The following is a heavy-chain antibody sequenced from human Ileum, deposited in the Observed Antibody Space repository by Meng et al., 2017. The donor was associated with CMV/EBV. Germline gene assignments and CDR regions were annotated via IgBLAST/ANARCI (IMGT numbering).Heavy chain of an antibody. CDR3: ARGRYGASI. CDR1: GGSFSGYY. V-gene: IGHV4-34*01. CDR2: INHSGST. J-gene: IGHJ3*02. Sequence: GSLRLSCAVYGGSFSGYYWSWIRQPPGKGLEWIGEINHSGSTNYNPSLKSRVTISVDTSKNQFSLKLSSVTAADTAVYYCARGRYGASIWGQGTMV. D-gene: IGHD1-1*01.